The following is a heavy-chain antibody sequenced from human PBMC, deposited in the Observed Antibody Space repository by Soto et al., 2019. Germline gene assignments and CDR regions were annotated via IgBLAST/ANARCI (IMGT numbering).Heavy chain of an antibody. Sequence: QVQLVQSGAEVKKPGASVKVSCKASGYTFTSYGISWVRQAPGQELEWMGWISAYNGNTNYAQKRQGRVTMTTDTSSRTASMELRSLRSDDTAVYYGARDGGVQARFDPWGQGTLVTVSS. CDR2: ISAYNGNT. CDR3: ARDGGVQARFDP. D-gene: IGHD2-8*02. CDR1: GYTFTSYG. V-gene: IGHV1-18*01. J-gene: IGHJ5*02.